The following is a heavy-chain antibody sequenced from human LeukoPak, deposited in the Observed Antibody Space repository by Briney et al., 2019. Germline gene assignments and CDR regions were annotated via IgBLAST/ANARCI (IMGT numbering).Heavy chain of an antibody. CDR3: TRDGRTTVAQTYFDY. V-gene: IGHV3-49*04. Sequence: PGGSLRLSCTASGFTFGDYAMSWVRQAPGKGLEWVGFIRSKAYGGTTEYAASVKGRFTISRDDSKSIAYLQMNSLKTEDTAVYYCTRDGRTTVAQTYFDYWGQGTLVTVSS. CDR1: GFTFGDYA. J-gene: IGHJ4*02. D-gene: IGHD4-23*01. CDR2: IRSKAYGGTT.